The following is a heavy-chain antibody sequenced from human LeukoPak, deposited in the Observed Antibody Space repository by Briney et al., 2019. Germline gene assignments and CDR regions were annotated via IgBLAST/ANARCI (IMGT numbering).Heavy chain of an antibody. CDR1: GFSFSSYG. J-gene: IGHJ4*02. D-gene: IGHD2-15*01. CDR2: ISDDGSNK. Sequence: PGGSLRLSCAASGFSFSSYGMHWVRQAPGKGLEWVAVISDDGSNKYYVDSVKGRFTISRDNFENTVDLQMNSLRAEDTALYYCAKDMRGVGYCSGGSCPWYFDYWGQGTLVTVSS. V-gene: IGHV3-30*18. CDR3: AKDMRGVGYCSGGSCPWYFDY.